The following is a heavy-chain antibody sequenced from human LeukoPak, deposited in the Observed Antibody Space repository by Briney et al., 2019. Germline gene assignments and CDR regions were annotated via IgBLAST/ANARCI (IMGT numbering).Heavy chain of an antibody. CDR2: INSDGSST. CDR1: GFTFSSYW. V-gene: IGHV3-74*01. Sequence: GGSLRLSCAASGFTFSSYWMHWVRQAPGKGLVWVSRINSDGSSTSYADSVKGRFTISRDNAKNTLYLQMNSLRAEDTAVYYCARDKYVDIVATITGPSWFDPWGQGTLVTVSS. CDR3: ARDKYVDIVATITGPSWFDP. D-gene: IGHD5-12*01. J-gene: IGHJ5*02.